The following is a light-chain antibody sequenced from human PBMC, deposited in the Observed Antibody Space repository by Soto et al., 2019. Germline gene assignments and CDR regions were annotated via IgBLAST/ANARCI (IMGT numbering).Light chain of an antibody. CDR3: QQRQYWPPIT. V-gene: IGKV3-11*01. Sequence: VLTQSPATLSLSPGERATLSCRTSLNVNSYLAWYQQKPGQAPRLLIYDASNRAAGIPARFSGSGSGTAFTLTISSLEPADFAIYYCQQRQYWPPITFGQGTRLEIK. CDR1: LNVNSY. CDR2: DAS. J-gene: IGKJ5*01.